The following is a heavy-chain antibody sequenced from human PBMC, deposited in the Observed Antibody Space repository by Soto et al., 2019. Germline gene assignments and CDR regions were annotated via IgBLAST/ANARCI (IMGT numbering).Heavy chain of an antibody. CDR1: GFTFSINA. CDR2: ISGSGGST. V-gene: IGHV3-23*01. D-gene: IGHD3-10*01. J-gene: IGHJ4*02. Sequence: PGGSLRLSCAASGFTFSINAMSWVRQAPGKGLEWVSAISGSGGSTYSVDSVKGRFTISRDNSKNTLYLQMNSLRAEDTAVYYCAKSLRAIIIDFDCCGQGTLVTVSS. CDR3: AKSLRAIIIDFDC.